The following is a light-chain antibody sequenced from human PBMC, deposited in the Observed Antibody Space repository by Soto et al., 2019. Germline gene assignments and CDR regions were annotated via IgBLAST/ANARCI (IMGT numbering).Light chain of an antibody. J-gene: IGKJ2*01. Sequence: EVVLTQSPATRSFSPCERATLSFRASQSISSYLAWYQQKPGQSPRLLVSDASNRATGIPARFSGSGTGTDFTLTISSLEPEDFVVYYCQQRSNWPPTFGQGTKVDIK. CDR3: QQRSNWPPT. CDR1: QSISSY. V-gene: IGKV3-11*01. CDR2: DAS.